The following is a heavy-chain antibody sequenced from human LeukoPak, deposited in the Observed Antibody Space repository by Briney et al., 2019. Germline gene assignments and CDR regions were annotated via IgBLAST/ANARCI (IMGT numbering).Heavy chain of an antibody. D-gene: IGHD1-26*01. J-gene: IGHJ4*02. CDR1: GGSISSGDYY. CDR3: ARQKVGANWAPYYFAY. V-gene: IGHV4-30-4*08. CDR2: IYYSGST. Sequence: PSETLSLTCTVSGGSISSGDYYWSWVRQPPGKGLEWIGSIYYSGSTYYNPSLKSRVTISVDMSKNQFSLRLSSVTAADTAMYYCARQKVGANWAPYYFAYWGQGTLVTVSS.